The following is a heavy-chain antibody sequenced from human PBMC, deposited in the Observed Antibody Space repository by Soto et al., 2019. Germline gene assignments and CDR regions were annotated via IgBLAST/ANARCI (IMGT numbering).Heavy chain of an antibody. D-gene: IGHD5-12*01. Sequence: QVQLVQSGAEVKKPGASVKVSCKASGYTFTSYYMHWVRQAPGQGPEWMGIINPSGGSTSYAQKFQGRVTMTRDTSTSTVYMELSSLRSEDTAVYYCARGPPTISYYYYMDVWGKGTTVTVSS. J-gene: IGHJ6*03. CDR2: INPSGGST. CDR1: GYTFTSYY. V-gene: IGHV1-46*03. CDR3: ARGPPTISYYYYMDV.